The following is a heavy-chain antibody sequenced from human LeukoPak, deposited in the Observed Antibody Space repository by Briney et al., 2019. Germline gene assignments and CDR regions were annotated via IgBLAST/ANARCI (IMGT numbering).Heavy chain of an antibody. V-gene: IGHV3-48*02. CDR2: VSASSNI. CDR1: GFTFSSYT. Sequence: PGGSLRLSCAASGFTFSSYTMNWVRQAPGKGLQRVSTVSASSNIHYSESVKGRFTISRDNARNSLYLQMNSLRDEDTAVYYCVRDALHTAHFDYWGQGTLVTVSS. J-gene: IGHJ4*02. CDR3: VRDALHTAHFDY. D-gene: IGHD5-18*01.